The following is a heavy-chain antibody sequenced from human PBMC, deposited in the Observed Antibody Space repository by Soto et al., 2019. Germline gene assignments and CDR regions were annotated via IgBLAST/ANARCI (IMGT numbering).Heavy chain of an antibody. Sequence: QVQLEESGGGVVQPGRSLRLSCAASEFDFSNFAMHWVRQAPGKGLEWMAVISYDGDTQYYADSAKGRFTISRDNSKNTLYLQMNSPTTEDTVVYYCVRGIWIFALRSAFEPWGQSTLVRVSS. J-gene: IGHJ5*02. CDR3: VRGIWIFALRSAFEP. V-gene: IGHV3-30-3*01. D-gene: IGHD3-3*01. CDR2: ISYDGDTQ. CDR1: EFDFSNFA.